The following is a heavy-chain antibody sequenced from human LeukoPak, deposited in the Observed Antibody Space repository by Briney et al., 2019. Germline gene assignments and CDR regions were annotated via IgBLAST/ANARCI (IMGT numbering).Heavy chain of an antibody. J-gene: IGHJ5*02. CDR2: IYTRGST. CDR3: ARGVGGYCSGGSCSSEPNWFDP. Sequence: PSETLSLTCTVSGGSISSGSYYWSWIRQPAGKGLEWIGRIYTRGSTNYNPSLKSRVTISVDTSKNQFSLKLSSVTAADTAVYYCARGVGGYCSGGSCSSEPNWFDPWGQGTLVTVSS. D-gene: IGHD2-15*01. CDR1: GGSISSGSYY. V-gene: IGHV4-61*02.